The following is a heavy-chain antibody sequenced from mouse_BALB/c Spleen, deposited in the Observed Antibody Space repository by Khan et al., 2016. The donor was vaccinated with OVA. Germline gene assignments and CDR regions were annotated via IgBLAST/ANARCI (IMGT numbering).Heavy chain of an antibody. V-gene: IGHV3-8*02. CDR1: GDSITSGF. CDR2: VTYSGNT. CDR3: ARSYGSWTMDY. Sequence: EVQLQESGPNLVKPSQTLSLTCSVTGDSITSGFWNWIRKFPGNKFEYMGYVTYSGNTYYNPSLKSRISFTRDTSKSPYYLQLNSVTTEDTATYFCARSYGSWTMDYWGQGTSVTVSS. D-gene: IGHD1-1*01. J-gene: IGHJ4*01.